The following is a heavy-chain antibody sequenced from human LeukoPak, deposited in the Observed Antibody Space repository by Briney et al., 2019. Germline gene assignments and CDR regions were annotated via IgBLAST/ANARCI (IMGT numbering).Heavy chain of an antibody. CDR3: ASAITIIVVPEDY. CDR1: GFTFSSYS. V-gene: IGHV3-48*02. D-gene: IGHD3-22*01. CDR2: ISSSSSTI. Sequence: GGSLRLSCAASGFTFSSYSMNWVRQAPGKGLELVSYISSSSSTIYYADSVKGRFTISRDNAKNSLYLQRNSLRDEDTAVYYCASAITIIVVPEDYWGQGTLVTVSS. J-gene: IGHJ4*02.